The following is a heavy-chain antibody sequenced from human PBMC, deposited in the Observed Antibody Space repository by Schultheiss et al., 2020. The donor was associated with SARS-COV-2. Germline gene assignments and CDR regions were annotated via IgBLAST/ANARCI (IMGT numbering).Heavy chain of an antibody. Sequence: GESLKISCAASGFTFSDYYMSWIRQAPGKGLEWVSSISSSSSYIYYADSVKGRFTISRDNAKNSLYLQMNSLRAEDTAVYYCARAYYDSSGYSLYYFDYWGQGTLVTVSS. V-gene: IGHV3-11*06. CDR1: GFTFSDYY. CDR3: ARAYYDSSGYSLYYFDY. CDR2: ISSSSSYI. D-gene: IGHD3-22*01. J-gene: IGHJ4*02.